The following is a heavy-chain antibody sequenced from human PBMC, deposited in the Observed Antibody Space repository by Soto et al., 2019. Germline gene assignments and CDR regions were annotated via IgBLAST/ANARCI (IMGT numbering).Heavy chain of an antibody. CDR2: IIPIFGTA. V-gene: IGHV1-69*13. J-gene: IGHJ4*02. D-gene: IGHD3-3*01. Sequence: GASVKVSCKASGGTFSSYAISWVRQAPGQGLEWMGGIIPIFGTANYAQKFQGRVTITADESTSTAYMELSSLRSEDTAVYYCARGVWSGYPRYYFDYWGQGTLVTVSS. CDR3: ARGVWSGYPRYYFDY. CDR1: GGTFSSYA.